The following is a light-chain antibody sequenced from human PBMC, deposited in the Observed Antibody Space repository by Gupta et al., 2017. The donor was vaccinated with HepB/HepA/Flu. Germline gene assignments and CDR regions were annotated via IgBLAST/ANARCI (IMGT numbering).Light chain of an antibody. CDR3: QQRNSSPIT. CDR1: QGISNY. Sequence: DIQLTQSPSFLSASVGDRVTITCRASQGISNYVAWYQQKSGKTPKLLIYAASTWQSGVPSRFSGSGSGTEFTLTISSLQPEDFATYYCQQRNSSPITFGRGTKVDIK. V-gene: IGKV1-9*01. J-gene: IGKJ4*01. CDR2: AAS.